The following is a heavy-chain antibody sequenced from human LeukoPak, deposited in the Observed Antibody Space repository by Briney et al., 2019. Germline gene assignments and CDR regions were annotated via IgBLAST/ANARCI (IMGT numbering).Heavy chain of an antibody. V-gene: IGHV3-23*01. CDR2: LRGSDGSA. CDR3: ARSKDGFT. J-gene: IGHJ5*02. D-gene: IGHD5-24*01. Sequence: GGSLRLSCAASGFTISSYDMSWVHQAPGKGLEWVSALRGSDGSAHYADSVKGRFTVSRDDSKNTLFLQMNSLRAEDTAVYYCARSKDGFTWGQGTPVTVSS. CDR1: GFTISSYD.